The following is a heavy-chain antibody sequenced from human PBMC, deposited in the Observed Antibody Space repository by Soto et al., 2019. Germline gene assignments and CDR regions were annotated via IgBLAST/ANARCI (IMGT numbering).Heavy chain of an antibody. CDR1: GGSISSYY. V-gene: IGHV4-59*01. Sequence: PSETLSLTCTVSGGSISSYYWSWIRQPPGKGLEWIGYIYYSGSTNYNPSLKSRVTISVDTPKNQFSLKLSSVTAPDTAVYYCARFKKIWNDVGAHYYYSYLAVWGKGTTVTVS. CDR3: ARFKKIWNDVGAHYYYSYLAV. J-gene: IGHJ6*03. D-gene: IGHD1-1*01. CDR2: IYYSGST.